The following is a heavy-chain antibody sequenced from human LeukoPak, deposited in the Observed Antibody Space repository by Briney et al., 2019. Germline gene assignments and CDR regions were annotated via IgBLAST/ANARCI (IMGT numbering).Heavy chain of an antibody. CDR2: IKQDGSGR. D-gene: IGHD4-17*01. CDR1: GFTFSDYW. Sequence: GGSLRLSCTASGFTFSDYWMIWVRQVLGRGLQWVADIKQDGSGRFYVDSVRGRFTISRGNAKNSVYLQMNSLRAEDTAVYYCAKGPYGDYVAYWFDPWGQGTLVTVSS. CDR3: AKGPYGDYVAYWFDP. J-gene: IGHJ5*02. V-gene: IGHV3-7*03.